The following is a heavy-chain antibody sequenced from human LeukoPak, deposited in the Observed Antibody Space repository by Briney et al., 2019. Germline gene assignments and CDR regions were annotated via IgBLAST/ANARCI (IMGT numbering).Heavy chain of an antibody. V-gene: IGHV4-4*07. CDR2: IYSSGTT. J-gene: IGHJ4*02. Sequence: PSETLSLTCTVSGGSFNGYHWTWIRQSAGRGLEWIGRIYSSGTTNCNPPLKSRVTMSVDASKNQFSLRLSSVTAADTAVYYCARADYFDYWGQGILVTVSS. CDR1: GGSFNGYH. CDR3: ARADYFDY.